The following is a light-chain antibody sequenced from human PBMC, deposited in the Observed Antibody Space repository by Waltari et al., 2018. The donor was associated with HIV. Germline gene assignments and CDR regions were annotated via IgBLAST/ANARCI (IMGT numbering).Light chain of an antibody. CDR1: TSNIGSNT. CDR3: AAWDDSLNGPV. J-gene: IGLJ3*02. CDR2: SNN. Sequence: QSVLTQPPSASGTPGQRVTISCSGNTSNIGSNTINWYQQLPGTAPKLLIYSNNQRPSGVPDLFSGAKSGTSASLAISGLQSEDEADYSCAAWDDSLNGPVFGGGTKLTVL. V-gene: IGLV1-44*01.